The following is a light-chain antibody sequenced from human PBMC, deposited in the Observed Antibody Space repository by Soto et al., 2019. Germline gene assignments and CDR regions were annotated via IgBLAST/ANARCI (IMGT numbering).Light chain of an antibody. Sequence: DIQMTQSPSTLSASVGDRVTITCRASQSISTWMACYQQKPGKATKVLIYKASSLESGVPSRFSGSGSGTEFTLTISSLQTDDSATYYCQHCDSSWTFGQGTKVEIK. CDR3: QHCDSSWT. CDR1: QSISTW. CDR2: KAS. J-gene: IGKJ1*01. V-gene: IGKV1-5*03.